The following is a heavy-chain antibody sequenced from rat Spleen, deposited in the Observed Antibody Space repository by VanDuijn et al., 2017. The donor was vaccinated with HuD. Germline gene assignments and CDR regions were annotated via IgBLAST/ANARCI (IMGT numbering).Heavy chain of an antibody. D-gene: IGHD1-11*01. CDR3: IRDDYRGWFAY. J-gene: IGHJ3*01. CDR2: MKYDGDT. V-gene: IGHV2S30*01. Sequence: QVQLKESGPGLVQPSQTLSLTCTVAGFSLTSYGVNWVRQPPGKGLEWMGRMKYDGDTYYNSALKSRLSTSRDTSKSQVFLRMNSLQSEDTAIYYCIRDDYRGWFAYWGQGTLVTVSS. CDR1: GFSLTSYG.